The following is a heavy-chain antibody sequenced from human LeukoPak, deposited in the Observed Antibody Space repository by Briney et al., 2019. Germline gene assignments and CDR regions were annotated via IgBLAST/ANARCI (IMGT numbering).Heavy chain of an antibody. Sequence: PSQTLSLTCTVSGGSISSGGYYWSLIRQHPGKGLEWIGYIYYSGSTYYNPSLKSRVTISVDTSKNQFSLKLSSVTAADTAVYYCARGDCSSTSCYVFDYWGQGTLVTVSS. V-gene: IGHV4-31*03. D-gene: IGHD2-2*01. CDR1: GGSISSGGYY. CDR2: IYYSGST. CDR3: ARGDCSSTSCYVFDY. J-gene: IGHJ4*02.